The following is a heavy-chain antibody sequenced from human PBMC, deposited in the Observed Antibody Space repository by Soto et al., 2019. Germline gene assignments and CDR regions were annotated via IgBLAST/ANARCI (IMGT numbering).Heavy chain of an antibody. CDR2: IYYSGTP. CDR1: GDSISNYNYY. CDR3: ARNFTTGTDGSQSVNAFDP. D-gene: IGHD1-1*01. J-gene: IGHJ5*02. V-gene: IGHV4-39*01. Sequence: SETLSLTCTVSGDSISNYNYYWGWIRQPPEKGLEWIGSIYYSGTPSYNPSLKIRVTISVNTSKNQFSLRLSFVTAADTAVFYFARNFTTGTDGSQSVNAFDPWGQGTLVTVSS.